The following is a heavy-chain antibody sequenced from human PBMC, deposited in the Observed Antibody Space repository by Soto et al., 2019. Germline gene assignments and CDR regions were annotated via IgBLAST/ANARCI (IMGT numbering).Heavy chain of an antibody. CDR3: ASQGQLVRVIYYYGMDV. CDR1: VYTLTSYY. J-gene: IGHJ6*02. V-gene: IGHV1-2*02. Sequence: SVKASCKSSVYTLTSYYMHFVRQAPGQGLEWMGWINPNSGGTNYSQKFQGRVTMTRDTSISTAYMELSRLRSDDTAVYYCASQGQLVRVIYYYGMDVWGQGTTVTVSS. CDR2: INPNSGGT. D-gene: IGHD6-6*01.